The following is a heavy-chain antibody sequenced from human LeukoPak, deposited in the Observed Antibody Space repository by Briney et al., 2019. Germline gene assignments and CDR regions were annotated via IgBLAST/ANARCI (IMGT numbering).Heavy chain of an antibody. CDR2: ISSSSSYI. V-gene: IGHV3-21*01. CDR1: GFTFSSYS. D-gene: IGHD2-2*01. J-gene: IGHJ4*02. Sequence: GGSLRLSCAASGFTFSSYSMNWVRQAPGKGLEWVSSISSSSSYIYYADSVKGRFTISRDNAKNSLYLQMNSLRAEDTAVYYCASIVVVPAAFDYWGQGTLVTVSS. CDR3: ASIVVVPAAFDY.